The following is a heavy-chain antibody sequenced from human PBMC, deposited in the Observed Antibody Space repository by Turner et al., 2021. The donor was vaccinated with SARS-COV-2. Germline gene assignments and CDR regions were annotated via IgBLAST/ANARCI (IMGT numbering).Heavy chain of an antibody. CDR3: AGAHDYLYK. CDR1: GFTFSDYY. Sequence: QVQLVESGGGLDKPVGSLRLSCAASGFTFSDYYMSWIRQAPGKGLEWVSYISTSSSYTNYADSVKGRFTISRDNAKNSLYLQMNSLRAEDTAVYYCAGAHDYLYKWGQGTLVTVSS. J-gene: IGHJ4*02. D-gene: IGHD4-17*01. CDR2: ISTSSSYT. V-gene: IGHV3-11*06.